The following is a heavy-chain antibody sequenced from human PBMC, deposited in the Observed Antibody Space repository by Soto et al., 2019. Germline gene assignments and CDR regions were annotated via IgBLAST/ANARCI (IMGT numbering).Heavy chain of an antibody. CDR3: AKTAGYDYVWGSSGLDP. D-gene: IGHD3-16*01. J-gene: IGHJ5*02. V-gene: IGHV3-30*18. Sequence: GSLRLSCAGSGFTFSSYGMHWVRQAPGKGLEWVAVISYDGSDKYYGDSVKGRFTISRDDSKNTLYLQMKSLRVEDTAIYYCAKTAGYDYVWGSSGLDPWGQGTLVTVSS. CDR2: ISYDGSDK. CDR1: GFTFSSYG.